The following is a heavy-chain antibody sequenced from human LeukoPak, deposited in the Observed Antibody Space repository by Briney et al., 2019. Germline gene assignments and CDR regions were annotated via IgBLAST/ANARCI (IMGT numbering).Heavy chain of an antibody. CDR3: ARAPRNSSTMLDF. V-gene: IGHV3-23*01. D-gene: IGHD6-13*01. CDR2: ISGSGGST. J-gene: IGHJ4*02. CDR1: GFTFSSYA. Sequence: PGGSLRLSCAASGFTFSSYAMSWVRQAPGKGLEWVSAISGSGGSTYYADSVKGRFTISRGNSKNTLYLQMNSLRAEDTAVYHCARAPRNSSTMLDFWGQGTLVTISS.